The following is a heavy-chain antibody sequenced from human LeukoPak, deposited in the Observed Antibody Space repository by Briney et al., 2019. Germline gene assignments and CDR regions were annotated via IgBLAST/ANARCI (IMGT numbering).Heavy chain of an antibody. CDR1: GYRFTSYW. CDR3: AMRRDGYNQDAFDI. Sequence: GESLQISFKGSGYRFTSYWIGGVRQMPGKGLEGRGIIYPGDSDTRYSPSFQGQVTISADKSISTAYLQWSSLKASDTAMNYCAMRRDGYNQDAFDIWGQGTLVTVSS. D-gene: IGHD5-24*01. J-gene: IGHJ3*02. CDR2: IYPGDSDT. V-gene: IGHV5-51*01.